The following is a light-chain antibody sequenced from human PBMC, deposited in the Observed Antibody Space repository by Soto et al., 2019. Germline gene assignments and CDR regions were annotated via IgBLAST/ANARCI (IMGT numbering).Light chain of an antibody. CDR3: QQYGSSSIT. J-gene: IGKJ5*01. CDR2: GAS. V-gene: IGKV3-20*01. Sequence: EIVLTQSPATLSLSPGERATLSFRASQSVSSSYLAWYQQKPGQAPRLLIYGASSGATGIPGRFSGSGSGTDFTLTISRLEPEDFAVYYCQQYGSSSITFGQGTRLEIK. CDR1: QSVSSSY.